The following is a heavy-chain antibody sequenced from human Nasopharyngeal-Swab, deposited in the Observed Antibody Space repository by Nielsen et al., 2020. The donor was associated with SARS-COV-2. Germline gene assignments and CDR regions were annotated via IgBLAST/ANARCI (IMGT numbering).Heavy chain of an antibody. J-gene: IGHJ5*02. Sequence: VRQMPGKGLGWMGIIYPGDSDTRYSASFQGQATISADKSISTAYLQWSSLKASDTAMYYCARARPVYYYGSGSYFDGWGWFDPWGQGTLVTVSS. D-gene: IGHD3-10*01. CDR3: ARARPVYYYGSGSYFDGWGWFDP. CDR2: IYPGDSDT. V-gene: IGHV5-51*01.